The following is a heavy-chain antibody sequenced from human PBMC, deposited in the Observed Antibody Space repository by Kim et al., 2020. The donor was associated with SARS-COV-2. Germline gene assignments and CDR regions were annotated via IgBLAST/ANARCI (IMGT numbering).Heavy chain of an antibody. CDR3: ARDEGLIEWRNSDYYYYGMDV. CDR2: IIPIFGTA. J-gene: IGHJ6*02. V-gene: IGHV1-69*13. D-gene: IGHD2-8*01. CDR1: GGTFSSYA. Sequence: SVKVSCKASGGTFSSYAISWVRQAPGQGLEWMGGIIPIFGTANYAQKFQGRVTITADESTSTAYMELSSLRSEDTAVYYCARDEGLIEWRNSDYYYYGMDVWGQGTTVTVSS.